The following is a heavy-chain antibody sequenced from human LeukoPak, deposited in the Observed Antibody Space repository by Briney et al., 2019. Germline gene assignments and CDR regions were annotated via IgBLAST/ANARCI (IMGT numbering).Heavy chain of an antibody. CDR3: ARGPGGAMPDFSSGYRFDY. V-gene: IGHV1-8*01. D-gene: IGHD3-3*01. CDR1: RYTFTDYD. CDR2: MNPKSGNT. J-gene: IGHJ4*02. Sequence: ASVKVSCKASRYTFTDYDINWVRQATGQGREWMGWMNPKSGNTSYAQKFQDRVIMTRDTSISTAYMELSSLRSEDTAVYYCARGPGGAMPDFSSGYRFDYWGQGSLVTVS.